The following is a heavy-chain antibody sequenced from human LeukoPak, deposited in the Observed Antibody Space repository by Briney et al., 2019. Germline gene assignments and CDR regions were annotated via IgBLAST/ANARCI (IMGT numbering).Heavy chain of an antibody. Sequence: SQTLSLTCPITGESVSSNSDTWRCIRQSSSRSLEWLGRTYYRSQWYNDYAVSVKSRITINPDTSKNQFSLHLNSVTPEDTAVYYCARSPNYGYSFDYWGQGSLVAVSS. CDR1: GESVSSNSDT. CDR3: ARSPNYGYSFDY. V-gene: IGHV6-1*01. D-gene: IGHD3-10*01. CDR2: TYYRSQWYN. J-gene: IGHJ4*02.